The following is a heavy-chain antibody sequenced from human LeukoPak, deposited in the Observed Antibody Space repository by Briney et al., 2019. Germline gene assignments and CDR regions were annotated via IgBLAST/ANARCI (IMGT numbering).Heavy chain of an antibody. J-gene: IGHJ5*02. CDR2: VYYSGSP. D-gene: IGHD6-6*01. CDR1: GGSISSSSYY. CDR3: ARDVGPNTRPGSRAARQSWFDP. Sequence: SETLSLTCTVSGGSISSSSYYWGWIRQPAGKGLEWIGSVYYSGSPYYNPYLKIRVTISVDTSKNQFSRKLSSVTAALTAVYYWARDVGPNTRPGSRAARQSWFDPWGQGTLVTASS. V-gene: IGHV4-39*07.